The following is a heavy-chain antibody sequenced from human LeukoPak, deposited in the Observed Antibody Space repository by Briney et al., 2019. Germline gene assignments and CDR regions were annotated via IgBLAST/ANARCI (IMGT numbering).Heavy chain of an antibody. J-gene: IGHJ4*02. V-gene: IGHV3-21*01. CDR2: ISSSSTYI. CDR3: ARALPSNWYTWTDVYY. D-gene: IGHD1-20*01. CDR1: GFTFSSYS. Sequence: GGSLRLSCAASGFTFSSYSMNWVRQAPGKGLEWVSSISSSSTYIYYADSVKGGFTISRDNAKNSLYLQMNSLRAEETAVYYCARALPSNWYTWTDVYYWGQGTLVTVSS.